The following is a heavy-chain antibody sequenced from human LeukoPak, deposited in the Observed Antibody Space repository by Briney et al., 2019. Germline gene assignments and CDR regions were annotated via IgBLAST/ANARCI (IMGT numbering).Heavy chain of an antibody. Sequence: ASVKVSCKVSGYTLTELSMHWVRQAPGKGLEWMGGFDPEDGETIYAQKFQGRVTMTEDTSTDTAYMELSSPRSEDTAVYYCARADTAMVWGTHGAFDIWGQGTMVTVSS. CDR2: FDPEDGET. V-gene: IGHV1-24*01. J-gene: IGHJ3*02. CDR1: GYTLTELS. D-gene: IGHD5-18*01. CDR3: ARADTAMVWGTHGAFDI.